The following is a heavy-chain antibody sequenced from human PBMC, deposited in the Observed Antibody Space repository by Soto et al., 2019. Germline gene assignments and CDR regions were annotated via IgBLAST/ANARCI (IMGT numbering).Heavy chain of an antibody. Sequence: QVQLQESGPGLVKPSQTLSLTCTVSGGSISSGGYYWSWIRQHPGKGLEWIGYIYYSGSTYYNPSLKSRVTLSVDTAKNQFSLKLSSVTASDTAVYYCASHSNLEYYYYYMDVWGKGTTVTVS. V-gene: IGHV4-31*03. CDR2: IYYSGST. D-gene: IGHD1-7*01. CDR3: ASHSNLEYYYYYMDV. J-gene: IGHJ6*03. CDR1: GGSISSGGYY.